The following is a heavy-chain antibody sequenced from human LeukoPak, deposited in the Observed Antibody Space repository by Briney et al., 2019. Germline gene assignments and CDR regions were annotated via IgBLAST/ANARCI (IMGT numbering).Heavy chain of an antibody. CDR1: GFTFSGYA. V-gene: IGHV3-23*01. CDR2: ISGSGGST. J-gene: IGHJ4*02. Sequence: GGSLRLSCAASGFTFSGYAMSWVRQAPGKGLEWVSAISGSGGSTYYADSVKGRFTISRDNSKNTLYLQMNSLRAEDTAVYYCAKGGVGGSASTFDYWGQGTLVTVSS. D-gene: IGHD4-23*01. CDR3: AKGGVGGSASTFDY.